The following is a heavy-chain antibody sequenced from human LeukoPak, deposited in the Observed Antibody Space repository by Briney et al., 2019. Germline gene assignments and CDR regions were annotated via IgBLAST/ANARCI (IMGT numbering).Heavy chain of an antibody. J-gene: IGHJ3*02. Sequence: PSETLSLTCTVSGGSISSYYWSWIRQSAGKGLEWIGRIHTSGTTNSNPSLKSRVTISVDTSKNQFSLKLSSVTAADTAVYYCAREYYDSNKAPAFDIWGQGTMVTVS. CDR2: IHTSGTT. CDR1: GGSISSYY. CDR3: AREYYDSNKAPAFDI. V-gene: IGHV4-4*07. D-gene: IGHD3-22*01.